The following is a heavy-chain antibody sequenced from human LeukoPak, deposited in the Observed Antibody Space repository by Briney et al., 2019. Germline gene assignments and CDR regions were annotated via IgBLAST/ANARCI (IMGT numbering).Heavy chain of an antibody. CDR2: IKKDGSEQ. D-gene: IGHD3-10*01. Sequence: GGSLRPSCAASGFTFSSYWMNWVRQAPGKGLEWVANIKKDGSEQNYADSVKGRFTISRDNAKNTLYLQMNSLRAEDTAVYYCARDRGEFYFDYWGQGTLVTVSS. V-gene: IGHV3-7*01. CDR1: GFTFSSYW. J-gene: IGHJ4*02. CDR3: ARDRGEFYFDY.